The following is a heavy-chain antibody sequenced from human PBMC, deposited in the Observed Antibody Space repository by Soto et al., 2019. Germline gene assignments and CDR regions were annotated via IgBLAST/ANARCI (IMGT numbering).Heavy chain of an antibody. D-gene: IGHD3-9*01. J-gene: IGHJ4*02. Sequence: SGGSLRLSCAASGFTFRSYALNWVRQAPGKGLEWVSTIDISGDDTHYADSVKGRFTISRDNSKNTLYLQMNSLRVEDTAFYYCARDPSTGSADYWGQGTLVTVSS. V-gene: IGHV3-23*01. CDR1: GFTFRSYA. CDR2: IDISGDDT. CDR3: ARDPSTGSADY.